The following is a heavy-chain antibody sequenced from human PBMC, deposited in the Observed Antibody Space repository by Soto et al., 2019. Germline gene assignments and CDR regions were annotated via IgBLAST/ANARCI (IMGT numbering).Heavy chain of an antibody. J-gene: IGHJ4*02. V-gene: IGHV3-30*03. Sequence: GGSLRLSCAASGFTFSSYGMHWVRQAPGKGLEWVAVISYDGSNKYYADSAKGRFTISRDNSKNTLYLQMNSLRAEDTAVYYCARNPDSSSWYADYWGQGTLVTVSS. CDR2: ISYDGSNK. CDR3: ARNPDSSSWYADY. D-gene: IGHD6-13*01. CDR1: GFTFSSYG.